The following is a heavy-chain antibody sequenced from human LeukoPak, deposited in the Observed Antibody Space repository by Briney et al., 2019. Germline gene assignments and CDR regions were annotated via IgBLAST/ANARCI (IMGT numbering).Heavy chain of an antibody. CDR3: ARDTRAYDRSAYYYFDY. D-gene: IGHD3-22*01. Sequence: SETLSLTCTVSGGPISSYYWSWIRQPPGKGLEWIGYIHYRGSSKYNPSLTSRVTMSTDMSRSQFSLKLSSVTAADTAVYFCARDTRAYDRSAYYYFDYWGQGTLVTVSS. V-gene: IGHV4-59*01. CDR1: GGPISSYY. CDR2: IHYRGSS. J-gene: IGHJ4*02.